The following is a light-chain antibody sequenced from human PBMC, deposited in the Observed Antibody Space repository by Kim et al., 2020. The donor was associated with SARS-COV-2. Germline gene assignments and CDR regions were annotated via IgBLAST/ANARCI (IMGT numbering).Light chain of an antibody. Sequence: ASVGDRVTITCRTSQATRNALGWYQQKPGKAPKLLIYDVSRLESGVPSRFSGSASGTDFALTISSLQPEDFAIYYCLHDYDYSWTFGQGTKVDIK. CDR2: DVS. V-gene: IGKV1-6*01. J-gene: IGKJ1*01. CDR3: LHDYDYSWT. CDR1: QATRNA.